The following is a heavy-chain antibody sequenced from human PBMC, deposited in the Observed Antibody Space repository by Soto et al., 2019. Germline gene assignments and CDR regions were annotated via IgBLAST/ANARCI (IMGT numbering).Heavy chain of an antibody. Sequence: QVQLQQWGAGPLRPLETLSLTCGVSGGSFSGYYWAWIRQSPGKGLEWIGEINDRGSINYNPSLKSRVSISVDTPKNHYSLNLRSVTAADPAVYYCARESHDILTGPPWVWYFDLWGRGTLVTVSS. CDR2: INDRGSI. D-gene: IGHD3-9*01. CDR3: ARESHDILTGPPWVWYFDL. J-gene: IGHJ2*01. V-gene: IGHV4-34*01. CDR1: GGSFSGYY.